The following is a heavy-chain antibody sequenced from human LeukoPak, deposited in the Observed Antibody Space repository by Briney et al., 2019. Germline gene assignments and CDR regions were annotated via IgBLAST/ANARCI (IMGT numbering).Heavy chain of an antibody. V-gene: IGHV1-69*13. Sequence: ASVKVSCKASGYTFTSYGISWVRQAPGQGLEWMGGIIPIFGTANYAQKFQGRVTITADESTSTAYMELSSLRSEDTAVYYCAADCSSTSCYPLSNYDYWGQGTLVTVSS. CDR2: IIPIFGTA. CDR3: AADCSSTSCYPLSNYDY. J-gene: IGHJ4*02. D-gene: IGHD2-2*01. CDR1: GYTFTSYG.